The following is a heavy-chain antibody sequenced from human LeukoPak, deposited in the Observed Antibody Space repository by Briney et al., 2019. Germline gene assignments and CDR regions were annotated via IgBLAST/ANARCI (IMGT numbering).Heavy chain of an antibody. J-gene: IGHJ6*03. CDR1: GITFSNHG. V-gene: IGHV3-23*01. D-gene: IGHD3-10*01. CDR3: AKSGFGELHGYYYMDV. CDR2: ISGSGGST. Sequence: GGSLRLSCALSGITFSNHGMSWVRQAPGKGLEWVSAISGSGGSTYYADSVKGRFTISRDNSKNTLYLQMNSLRAEDTAVYYCAKSGFGELHGYYYMDVWGKGTTVTISS.